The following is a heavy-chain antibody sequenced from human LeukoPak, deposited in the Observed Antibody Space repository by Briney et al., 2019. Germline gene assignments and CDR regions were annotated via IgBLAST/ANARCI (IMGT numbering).Heavy chain of an antibody. D-gene: IGHD4-17*01. CDR2: ISAYNGNT. CDR1: GYTFTSYG. Sequence: ASVEVSCKASGYTFTSYGISWVRQAPGQGLEWMGWISAYNGNTNYAQKLQGRVTMTTDSSTSTAYMELRSLRSDDTAVYYCARDLTVSRYYYYYMDVWGKGTTVTVSS. CDR3: ARDLTVSRYYYYYMDV. J-gene: IGHJ6*03. V-gene: IGHV1-18*01.